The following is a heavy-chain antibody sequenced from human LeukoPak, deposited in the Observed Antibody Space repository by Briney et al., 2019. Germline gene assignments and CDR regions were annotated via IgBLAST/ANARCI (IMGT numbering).Heavy chain of an antibody. CDR2: INPSDSIT. D-gene: IGHD3/OR15-3a*01. J-gene: IGHJ4*02. Sequence: ASVKVSCNASGGTFSSYAISWVRQAPGQGLEWVGIINPSDSITTYAQKFQGRVTMTRDTSTSTVYMELSSLRSEDSAVYYCARGYPLDWNYFDYWGQGTLVTVSS. CDR3: ARGYPLDWNYFDY. CDR1: GGTFSSYA. V-gene: IGHV1-46*01.